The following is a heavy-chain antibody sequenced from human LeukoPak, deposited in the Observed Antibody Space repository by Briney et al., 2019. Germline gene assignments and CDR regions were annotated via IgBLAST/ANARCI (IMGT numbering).Heavy chain of an antibody. J-gene: IGHJ4*02. V-gene: IGHV3-48*03. CDR1: GFTFSNYE. Sequence: GGSLRLSCGASGFTFSNYEMNWVRQAPGKGLEWISYISSSGSNIHYADSVKGRFTISRENAKNSLYLQMNSLRAEDTAVYYYARGRRGSGSYWGREFDYWGQGTQVTVSS. CDR3: ARGRRGSGSYWGREFDY. D-gene: IGHD3-10*01. CDR2: ISSSGSNI.